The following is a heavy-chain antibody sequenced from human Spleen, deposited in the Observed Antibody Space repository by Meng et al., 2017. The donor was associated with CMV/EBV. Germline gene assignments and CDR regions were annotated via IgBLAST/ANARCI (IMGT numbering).Heavy chain of an antibody. D-gene: IGHD2-2*01. J-gene: IGHJ4*02. CDR3: ARVVVVVPAVTRFDY. V-gene: IGHV4-31*02. Sequence: GGSISSGGYYWSWIRQHPGKGLEWIGYIYYSGSTYYNPSLKSRVTISADTSKNQFSLKLSSVTVADTAVYYCARVVVVVPAVTRFDYWGQGTLVTVSS. CDR1: GGSISSGGYY. CDR2: IYYSGST.